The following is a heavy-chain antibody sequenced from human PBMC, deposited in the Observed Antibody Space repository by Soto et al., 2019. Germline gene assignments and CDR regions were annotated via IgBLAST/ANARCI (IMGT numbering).Heavy chain of an antibody. D-gene: IGHD6-13*01. CDR2: ISYDGSNK. Sequence: GWSLRLSCASSVFTFISYAMHWVRQAPGKGLEWVAVISYDGSNKYYADSVKGRFTISRDNSKNTLYLQMNSLRAEDTAVYYCARDLSIAAAGPLGYWGQGTLVTVSS. J-gene: IGHJ4*02. CDR3: ARDLSIAAAGPLGY. CDR1: VFTFISYA. V-gene: IGHV3-30-3*01.